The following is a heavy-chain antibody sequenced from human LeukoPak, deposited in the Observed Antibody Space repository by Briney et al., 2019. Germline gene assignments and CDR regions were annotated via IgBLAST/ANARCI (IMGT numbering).Heavy chain of an antibody. J-gene: IGHJ4*02. CDR2: ISWNSGSI. Sequence: GGSLRLSCAASGFTFGDYAMHWVRQAPGKGLEWVSGISWNSGSIGYADSVKGRFTISRDNAKNSLYLQMNSLRAEDTALYYCAKGGAYYYDSSGYTPFDYWGQGTLVTVSS. CDR1: GFTFGDYA. CDR3: AKGGAYYYDSSGYTPFDY. V-gene: IGHV3-9*01. D-gene: IGHD3-22*01.